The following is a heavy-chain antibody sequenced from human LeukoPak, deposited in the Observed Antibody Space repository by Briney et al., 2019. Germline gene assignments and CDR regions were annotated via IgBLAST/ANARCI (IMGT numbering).Heavy chain of an antibody. CDR3: VSPRRFSYGYFDY. J-gene: IGHJ4*02. Sequence: SETLSLTCTVSGGSISSSSAYWGWIRQPPRKGLEWIGSIYYSKNTYYNPSLKSRVTISADTSKNQFSLTLGSVSATDTAVYYCVSPRRFSYGYFDYWGQGTLVTVSS. CDR1: GGSISSSSAY. D-gene: IGHD5-18*01. V-gene: IGHV4-39*01. CDR2: IYYSKNT.